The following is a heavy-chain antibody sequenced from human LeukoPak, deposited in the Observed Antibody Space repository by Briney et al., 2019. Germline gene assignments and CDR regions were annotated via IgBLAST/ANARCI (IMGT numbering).Heavy chain of an antibody. J-gene: IGHJ4*02. CDR2: ISSSSSTI. Sequence: GGSLRLSFAASGFTFSSYSMNWVRQAPGKGLEWVSYISSSSSTIYYADSVKGRFTISRDNAKNSLYLQMNSLRAEDTAVYYCARATRFWSGYSNYWGQGTLVTVSS. CDR3: ARATRFWSGYSNY. V-gene: IGHV3-48*01. CDR1: GFTFSSYS. D-gene: IGHD3-3*01.